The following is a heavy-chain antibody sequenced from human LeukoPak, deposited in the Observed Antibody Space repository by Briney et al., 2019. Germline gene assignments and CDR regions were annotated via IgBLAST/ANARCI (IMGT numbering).Heavy chain of an antibody. CDR1: GGTFSSYA. J-gene: IGHJ6*02. CDR2: IIPILGIA. V-gene: IGHV1-69*04. Sequence: SVKVSCKASGGTFSSYAISWVRQSPGQGLEWIGRIIPILGIANYAQKFQGRVTITADKSTSTAYMELSSLRSEDTAVYYCARVEGDYVFEYGMDVWGQGTMVTVSS. D-gene: IGHD4-17*01. CDR3: ARVEGDYVFEYGMDV.